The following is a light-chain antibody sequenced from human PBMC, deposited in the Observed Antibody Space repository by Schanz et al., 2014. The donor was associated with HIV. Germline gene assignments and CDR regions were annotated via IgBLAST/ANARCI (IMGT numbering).Light chain of an antibody. V-gene: IGLV8-61*01. Sequence: QTVVTQEPSFSVSPGGTVTLTCGLSSGSVSTSSHPSWYQQTPGQPPRALIFHTNSRSSGVPDRFSGSILGNKAALTITGAQADDESDYYCVLYMGGGISLFGGGTKLTVL. CDR3: VLYMGGGISL. CDR1: SGSVSTSSH. J-gene: IGLJ2*01. CDR2: HTN.